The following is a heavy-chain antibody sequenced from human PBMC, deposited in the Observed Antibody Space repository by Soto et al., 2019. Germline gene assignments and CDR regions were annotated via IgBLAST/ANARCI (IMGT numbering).Heavy chain of an antibody. V-gene: IGHV3-23*01. CDR1: GFTFSSYA. J-gene: IGHJ4*02. CDR2: VSGTGGSA. D-gene: IGHD4-17*01. CDR3: AGGSAYSDYDLEY. Sequence: GGSLRLSCAASGFTFSSYAMTWVRQAPGKGLEWVSGVSGTGGSAYYADPVKGRFTISRDKSTNTLYLHMNSLRAEDTAVYYCAGGSAYSDYDLEYWGQGTLVTVSS.